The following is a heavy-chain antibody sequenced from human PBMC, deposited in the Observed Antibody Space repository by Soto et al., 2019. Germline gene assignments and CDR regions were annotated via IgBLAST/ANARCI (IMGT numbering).Heavy chain of an antibody. J-gene: IGHJ6*02. CDR3: ARSSPPYFDYYYDMDV. CDR2: ISYDGSNK. D-gene: IGHD1-26*01. V-gene: IGHV3-30-3*01. CDR1: GFTFSIYT. Sequence: QEQLVESGGGVVQPGRSLRLSCAASGFTFSIYTMHWVRQAPGKGLEWVAAISYDGSNKYYADSVKGRFTVSRDSSRNTLYLQMNSLRAEDTAVYYCARSSPPYFDYYYDMDVWGQGTTVTVSS.